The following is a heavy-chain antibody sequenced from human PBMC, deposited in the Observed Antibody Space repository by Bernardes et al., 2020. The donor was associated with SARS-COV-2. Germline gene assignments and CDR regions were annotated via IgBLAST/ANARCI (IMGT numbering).Heavy chain of an antibody. D-gene: IGHD5-12*01. CDR1: GGSISGYY. CDR2: IYYSGST. V-gene: IGHV4-59*01. Sequence: SETLSLTCTVSGGSISGYYWSWIRQPPGKGLEWIGHIYYSGSTYYNPSLNSRVTISIDTSKSQFSLKLSSVTAADTAVYYCARRRDGSPGYFDYWGQGTLVSVSS. CDR3: ARRRDGSPGYFDY. J-gene: IGHJ4*02.